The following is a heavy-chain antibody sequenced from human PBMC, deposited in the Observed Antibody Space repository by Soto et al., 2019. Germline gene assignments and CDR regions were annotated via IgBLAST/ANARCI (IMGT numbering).Heavy chain of an antibody. J-gene: IGHJ4*02. CDR2: ISGSGGST. Sequence: PGGSLRLSCAASGFTFSSYAMSWVRQAPGKGLEWVSAISGSGGSTYYADSVKGRFTISRDNSKNTLYLQMNSLRAEDTAVYYCAKDRRVFDIKPYYFDYWGQGTLVTVSS. D-gene: IGHD2-15*01. CDR1: GFTFSSYA. V-gene: IGHV3-23*01. CDR3: AKDRRVFDIKPYYFDY.